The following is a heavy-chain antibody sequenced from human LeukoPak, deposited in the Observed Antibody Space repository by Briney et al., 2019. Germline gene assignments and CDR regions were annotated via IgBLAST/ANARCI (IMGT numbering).Heavy chain of an antibody. J-gene: IGHJ4*02. CDR3: ARDFLEDTQ. V-gene: IGHV3-48*01. Sequence: PGWSLTLSCTGSGWTLSLYNMNWVGQPAGSGREWLSCICSSGTTIHYADSVRGRFTISRDNAKNSLYLQMNSLRAEDTAVYYCARDFLEDTQWGQGTLVTVSS. CDR2: ICSSGTTI. CDR1: GWTLSLYN. D-gene: IGHD2-15*01.